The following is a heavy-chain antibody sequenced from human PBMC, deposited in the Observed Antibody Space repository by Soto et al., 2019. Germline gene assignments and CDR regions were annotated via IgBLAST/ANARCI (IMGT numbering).Heavy chain of an antibody. V-gene: IGHV1-69*12. CDR2: IIPIFGTA. CDR1: GGTFSSYA. D-gene: IGHD3-10*01. Sequence: QVQLVQSGAEVKKPGSSVKVSCKASGGTFSSYAISWVRQAPGQGLEWMGGIIPIFGTANYAQKFQGRVTITADESTSTAYMELSSRRSEDTAVYYCARWGSGSYVANAYFQHWGQGTLVTVSS. J-gene: IGHJ1*01. CDR3: ARWGSGSYVANAYFQH.